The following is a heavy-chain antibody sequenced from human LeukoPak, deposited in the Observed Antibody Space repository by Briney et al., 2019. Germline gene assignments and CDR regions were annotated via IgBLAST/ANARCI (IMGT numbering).Heavy chain of an antibody. V-gene: IGHV3-73*01. Sequence: GGSLRLSCPASPFTLSGSTIHWVRQASGKGLEWVGRVRSRAHNYETSYAESVKGRFTISRDDSKNTSFLQTNSLKIEDTALYYCTARESSGTLLFDYWGQGTLVTVSS. CDR2: VRSRAHNYET. J-gene: IGHJ4*02. D-gene: IGHD1-26*01. CDR3: TARESSGTLLFDY. CDR1: PFTLSGST.